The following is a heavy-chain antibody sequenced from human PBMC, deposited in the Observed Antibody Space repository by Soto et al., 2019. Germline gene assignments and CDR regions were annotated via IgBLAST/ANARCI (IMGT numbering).Heavy chain of an antibody. J-gene: IGHJ4*02. Sequence: GASVKVSCKASGYIFTGHYMHWVRQAPGQGLEWMGWINPNSGGTNYAQKFQGWATMTRDTSISTVYMELSRLRSDDTAVYYCAREMTGAHDFWNGYYSTFDYWGQGTLVTVSS. CDR1: GYIFTGHY. CDR2: INPNSGGT. CDR3: AREMTGAHDFWNGYYSTFDY. V-gene: IGHV1-2*04. D-gene: IGHD3-3*01.